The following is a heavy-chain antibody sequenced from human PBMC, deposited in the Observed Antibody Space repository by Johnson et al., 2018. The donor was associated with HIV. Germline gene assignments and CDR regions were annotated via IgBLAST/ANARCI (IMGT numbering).Heavy chain of an antibody. CDR1: GFIFDNYD. Sequence: QVQLVESGGGLIQPGGSLRLSCAASGFIFDNYDMSWVRQGPGKGLEWVAVISYDGSNKYYADSVKGRFTISRDNSKNKLHLQMNSLRAEDTAVYYCAAPWELDAFDIWGQGTMVTVSS. CDR3: AAPWELDAFDI. V-gene: IGHV3-30*03. D-gene: IGHD1-26*01. CDR2: ISYDGSNK. J-gene: IGHJ3*02.